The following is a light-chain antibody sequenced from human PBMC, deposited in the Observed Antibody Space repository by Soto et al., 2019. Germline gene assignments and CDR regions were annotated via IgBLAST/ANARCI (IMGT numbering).Light chain of an antibody. V-gene: IGKV3-20*01. Sequence: EIVLTQSPGTLSLSPGERATLSCRASQSLSSSQLAWYQQKVGRAPRLLIHDASSRATGIPDRFSGSGSGTDFTLTITRLEPEDFAVYYCQQYGGSPRTFGQGTRL. J-gene: IGKJ5*01. CDR2: DAS. CDR3: QQYGGSPRT. CDR1: QSLSSSQ.